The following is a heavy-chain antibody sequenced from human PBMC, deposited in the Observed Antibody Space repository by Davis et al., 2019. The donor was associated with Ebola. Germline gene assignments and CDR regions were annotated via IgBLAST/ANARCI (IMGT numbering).Heavy chain of an antibody. J-gene: IGHJ4*02. CDR2: VSSYSDYI. V-gene: IGHV3-21*04. CDR3: IVIWGLMGANNY. Sequence: GGSLRLSCAASGFTFSSYAMSWVRQAPGKGLEWVSSVSSYSDYIHYADSVKGRFTISRDNAKNSLYLQMNSLKTEDTAVYYCIVIWGLMGANNYWGQGTLVTVSS. D-gene: IGHD1-26*01. CDR1: GFTFSSYA.